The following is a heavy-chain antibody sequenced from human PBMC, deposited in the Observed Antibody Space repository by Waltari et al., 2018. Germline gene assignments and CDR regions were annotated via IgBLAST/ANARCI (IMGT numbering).Heavy chain of an antibody. CDR1: GFTFSTYG. Sequence: QEQLVESGGGVVQPGGSLRLSCAASGFTFSTYGIHWVRQAPGKGLEWLAVIWYDGTKKYYADSVKARFTISRDNSKKTAYLQMNSLRPEDTAMYYCATPSAYWGQGTLVTVPS. J-gene: IGHJ4*02. CDR2: IWYDGTKK. V-gene: IGHV3-33*08. CDR3: ATPSAY.